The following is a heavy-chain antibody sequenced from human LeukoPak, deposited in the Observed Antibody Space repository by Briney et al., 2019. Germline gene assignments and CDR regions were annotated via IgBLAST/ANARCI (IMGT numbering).Heavy chain of an antibody. CDR1: GDSISSNY. J-gene: IGHJ5*02. CDR2: IYDSWNT. D-gene: IGHD4-17*01. CDR3: ATCRDEFADYGFTS. V-gene: IGHV4-59*01. Sequence: SETLSLTCTVSGDSISSNYWSWTRQPPGKGLEWIGYIYDSWNTKYNPSLKGRVTISGDTSKNLFSLELTSVTAADTAVYYCATCRDEFADYGFTSWGQGFLVTVSS.